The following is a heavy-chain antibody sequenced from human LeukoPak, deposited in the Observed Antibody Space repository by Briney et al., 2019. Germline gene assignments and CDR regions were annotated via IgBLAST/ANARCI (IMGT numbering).Heavy chain of an antibody. Sequence: PAGGSLRLSCAASRFTLNTYAMSWVRQAPGKGLEWVSAISGSGGTTSYADSVKGRFTISRDNSKNTLYLQMNSLRAEDTAVYYCAKDRCGGCPGSFDREFDYWGQGTLVTVSS. D-gene: IGHD2-21*01. CDR2: ISGSGGTT. CDR1: RFTLNTYA. J-gene: IGHJ4*02. CDR3: AKDRCGGCPGSFDREFDY. V-gene: IGHV3-23*01.